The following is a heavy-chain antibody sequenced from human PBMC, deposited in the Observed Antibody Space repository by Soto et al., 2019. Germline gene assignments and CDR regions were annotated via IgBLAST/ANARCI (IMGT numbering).Heavy chain of an antibody. J-gene: IGHJ5*02. CDR1: GGSISSSSYY. CDR2: IYYSGST. D-gene: IGHD5-18*01. Sequence: SETLSLTCTVSGGSISSSSYYWGWIRQPPGKGLEWIGSIYYSGSTYYNPSLKSRVTISVDTSKNQFSLKLSSVTAADTAVYYCARHLGVDTAMVSDNWFDPWGQGTLVTVSS. CDR3: ARHLGVDTAMVSDNWFDP. V-gene: IGHV4-39*01.